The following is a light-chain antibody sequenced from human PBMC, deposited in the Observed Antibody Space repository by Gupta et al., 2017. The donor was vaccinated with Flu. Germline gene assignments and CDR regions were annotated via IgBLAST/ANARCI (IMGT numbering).Light chain of an antibody. CDR3: SVWADSLKGLLV. J-gene: IGLJ1*01. CDR1: SSNIGSNT. CDR2: VSS. Sequence: QSVLTQPPSASGTPGQRFTVSCSGSSSNIGSNTVDWYQHLPGTAQTLLIEVSSQRPSGVPDRFSFSKSGTSDSPALTGLQSEDEAEDDCSVWADSLKGLLVFGTGTKLTVL. V-gene: IGLV1-44*01.